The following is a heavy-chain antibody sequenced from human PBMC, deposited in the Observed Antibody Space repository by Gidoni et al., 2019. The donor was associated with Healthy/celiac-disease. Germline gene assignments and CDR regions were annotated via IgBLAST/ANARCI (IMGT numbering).Heavy chain of an antibody. V-gene: IGHV1-69*08. CDR3: ARDSPFPSTDDAFDI. J-gene: IGHJ3*02. D-gene: IGHD2-21*02. CDR1: GVTFSSYT. Sequence: QVPLLQSGAEVKKPGSSVKVSCKASGVTFSSYTISWVRQAPGQGLEWMGRIIPILGIANYAQKFQGRVTITADKSTSTAYMELSSLRSEDTAVYYCARDSPFPSTDDAFDIWGQGTMVTVSS. CDR2: IIPILGIA.